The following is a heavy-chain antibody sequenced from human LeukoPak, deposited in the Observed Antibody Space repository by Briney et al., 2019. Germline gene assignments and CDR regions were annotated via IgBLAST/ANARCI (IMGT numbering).Heavy chain of an antibody. Sequence: GGSLRLSCVASGFTFSTYGMHWVRQAPGKGLEWVANIKQDGSEKEYMDSAQGRFIISRDNAKNSVYLQMNSLRVDDTAVYYCARDCPGWYFDNWGQGILVTVSS. J-gene: IGHJ4*02. V-gene: IGHV3-7*01. D-gene: IGHD6-19*01. CDR3: ARDCPGWYFDN. CDR2: IKQDGSEK. CDR1: GFTFSTYG.